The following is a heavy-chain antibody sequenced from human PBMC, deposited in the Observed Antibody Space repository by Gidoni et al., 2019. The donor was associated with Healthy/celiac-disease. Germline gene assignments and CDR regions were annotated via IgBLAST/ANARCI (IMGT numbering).Heavy chain of an antibody. Sequence: QVQLVQSGAEVKKPGASVKVSCKASGYTFTGYYMHWVRQAPGQGLEWMGWINPNSGGTNYAQKFQGRVTMTRDTSISTAYMELSRLRSDDTAVYYCARRAPRIAAAGTGWFDPWGQGTLVTVSS. J-gene: IGHJ5*02. D-gene: IGHD6-13*01. CDR3: ARRAPRIAAAGTGWFDP. CDR2: INPNSGGT. CDR1: GYTFTGYY. V-gene: IGHV1-2*02.